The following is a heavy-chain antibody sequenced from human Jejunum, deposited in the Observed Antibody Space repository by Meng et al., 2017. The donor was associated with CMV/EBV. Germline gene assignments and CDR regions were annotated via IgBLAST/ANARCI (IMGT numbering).Heavy chain of an antibody. CDR2: IKQDGSEK. Sequence: MNWVRQAPGKGLEWVANIKQDGSEKYYVDSVKGRFTISRDNAKNSLYLQMNSLRAEDTAVYYCARQAYGGYAYYYYGMDVWGQGTTVTVSS. CDR3: ARQAYGGYAYYYYGMDV. D-gene: IGHD4-17*01. J-gene: IGHJ6*02. V-gene: IGHV3-7*01.